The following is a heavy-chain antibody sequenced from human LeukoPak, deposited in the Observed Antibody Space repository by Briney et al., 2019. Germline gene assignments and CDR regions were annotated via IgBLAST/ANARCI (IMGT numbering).Heavy chain of an antibody. CDR1: GYSFTSYW. J-gene: IGHJ5*02. V-gene: IGHV5-51*01. Sequence: GESLKISCKGSGYSFTSYWIGWVRQMPGKGLEWMGIIYPGDSDTRYSPSFQGQVTISADKSISTAYLQWSSLKASDTAMYYCARGVVRGGKTNWFDPWGQGTLVTVSS. CDR3: ARGVVRGGKTNWFDP. CDR2: IYPGDSDT. D-gene: IGHD3-10*01.